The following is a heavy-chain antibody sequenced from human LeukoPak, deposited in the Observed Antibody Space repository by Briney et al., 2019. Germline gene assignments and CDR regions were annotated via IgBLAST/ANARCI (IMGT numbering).Heavy chain of an antibody. CDR2: IYYSGST. J-gene: IGHJ5*02. CDR3: ARDYTNWFDP. Sequence: PSETLSLTCTVSGGSISSYYWSWIRQPPGKGLEWIGYIYYSGSTNYNPSLKSRVTISVDTPKNQFSLKLSSVTAADTAVYYCARDYTNWFDPWGQGTLVTVSS. V-gene: IGHV4-59*01. CDR1: GGSISSYY. D-gene: IGHD4-11*01.